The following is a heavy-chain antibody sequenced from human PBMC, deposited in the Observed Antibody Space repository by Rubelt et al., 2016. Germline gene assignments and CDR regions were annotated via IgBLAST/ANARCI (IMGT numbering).Heavy chain of an antibody. J-gene: IGHJ6*02. CDR2: ISSSSSTI. Sequence: GRGLEWVSYISSSSSTIYYADSVKGRFTISRDNAKNSLYLQMNRLRDEDTAVYYCERVGSIVLMVQDYYAMDVWGQGTTVTVSS. D-gene: IGHD2-8*01. V-gene: IGHV3-48*02. CDR3: ERVGSIVLMVQDYYAMDV.